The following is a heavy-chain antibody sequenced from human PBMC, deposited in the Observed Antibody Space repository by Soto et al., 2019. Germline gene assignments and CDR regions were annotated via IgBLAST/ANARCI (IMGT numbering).Heavy chain of an antibody. D-gene: IGHD2-15*01. CDR2: ISAYNGNT. CDR3: ARDRLKGYCSGGSCYSYYYYGMDV. J-gene: IGHJ6*02. CDR1: GYTFTSYG. Sequence: GASVKVSCKASGYTFTSYGINWVRQAPGQGLEWMGWISAYNGNTNYAQKLQGRVTMTTDTSTSTAYMELRSLRSDDTAVYYCARDRLKGYCSGGSCYSYYYYGMDVWGQGTTVTVSS. V-gene: IGHV1-18*01.